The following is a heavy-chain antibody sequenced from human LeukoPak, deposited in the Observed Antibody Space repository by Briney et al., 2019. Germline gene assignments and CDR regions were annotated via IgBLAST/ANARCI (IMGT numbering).Heavy chain of an antibody. V-gene: IGHV3-74*01. Sequence: GGSLRLSCAASGFTFSKYWMLWVRQAPGKGLESVSRINTDGTVTTYADSVKGRFTVSRDNADNTMFLQMNSVRDEDTAVYYCAAPSYYMDVWGKGTTVTVSS. CDR2: INTDGTVT. J-gene: IGHJ6*03. CDR3: AAPSYYMDV. CDR1: GFTFSKYW.